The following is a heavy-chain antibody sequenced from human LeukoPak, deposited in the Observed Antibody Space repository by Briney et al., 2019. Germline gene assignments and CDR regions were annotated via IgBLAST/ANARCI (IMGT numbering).Heavy chain of an antibody. CDR2: INHSGST. V-gene: IGHV4-34*01. Sequence: SETLSLTCAVYGGSFSGYYWSWIRQPPGKGLEWIGEINHSGSTNYNPSLKSRVTISVDTSKNQFSLKLSAVTAADTAVYYCARGFSPSKAGIFDYWGQGTLVTVSS. D-gene: IGHD6-13*01. CDR1: GGSFSGYY. CDR3: ARGFSPSKAGIFDY. J-gene: IGHJ4*02.